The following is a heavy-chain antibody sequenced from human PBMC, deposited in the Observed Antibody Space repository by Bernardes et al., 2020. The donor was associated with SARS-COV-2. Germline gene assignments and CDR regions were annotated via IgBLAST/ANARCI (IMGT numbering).Heavy chain of an antibody. CDR3: AREFSRGWPFDY. Sequence: SETLSLTCTVSGASVCDFYWDWVRQPAGKGLEWIGRLYVSGSTHYNPSLKSRVTISVDMSKNQFSLNLTSVTAADTAVYFCAREFSRGWPFDYWGQGMLVSVAS. CDR2: LYVSGST. CDR1: GASVCDFY. J-gene: IGHJ4*02. D-gene: IGHD6-19*01. V-gene: IGHV4-4*07.